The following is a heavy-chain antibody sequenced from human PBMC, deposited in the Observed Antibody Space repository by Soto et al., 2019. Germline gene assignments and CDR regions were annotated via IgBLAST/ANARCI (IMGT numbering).Heavy chain of an antibody. CDR2: IRRNAYGGTT. CDR3: TRASSLDFDF. D-gene: IGHD3-16*01. J-gene: IGHJ4*02. CDR1: GFTFGDYA. Sequence: LRLSFTTSGFTFGDYALSWVRQAPGKGLEWVGFIRRNAYGGTTDYAASVKGRFTISRDDSKSIAYLQMNSLRTEDTALYYCTRASSLDFDFWGQGTLVTVSS. V-gene: IGHV3-49*04.